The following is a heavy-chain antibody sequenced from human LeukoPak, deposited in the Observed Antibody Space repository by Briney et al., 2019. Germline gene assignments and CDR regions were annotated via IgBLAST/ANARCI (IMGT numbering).Heavy chain of an antibody. V-gene: IGHV3-66*01. CDR1: GFTVSNNY. CDR2: IYMGGGT. D-gene: IGHD3-10*01. J-gene: IGHJ4*02. CDR3: ANLAPPHYYGDY. Sequence: GGSLRLSCAASGFTVSNNYMTWVRQAPGKGLEWVSVIYMGGGTYYPDSVKGRFTISRDNSKNTLYLQMNSLRAEDTAVYYCANLAPPHYYGDYWGQGTLVTVSS.